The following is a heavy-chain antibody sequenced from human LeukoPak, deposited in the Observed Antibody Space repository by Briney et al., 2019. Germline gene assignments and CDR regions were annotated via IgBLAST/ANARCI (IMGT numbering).Heavy chain of an antibody. Sequence: SQTLSLTCAISGDSFSSNSAAWNWIRQSPSRGLEWLGRTYYRSKWYNDYAVSVKSRITINPDTSKNQFSLQLNSVTPEDTAVYYCARELRRDGYNSFGTIDYWGQGTLVTVSS. CDR3: ARELRRDGYNSFGTIDY. J-gene: IGHJ4*02. V-gene: IGHV6-1*01. D-gene: IGHD5-24*01. CDR2: TYYRSKWYN. CDR1: GDSFSSNSAA.